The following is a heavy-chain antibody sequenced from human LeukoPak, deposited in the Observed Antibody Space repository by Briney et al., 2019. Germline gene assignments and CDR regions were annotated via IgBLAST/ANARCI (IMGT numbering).Heavy chain of an antibody. CDR2: IYYSGST. CDR3: ATENWNSAVY. J-gene: IGHJ4*02. V-gene: IGHV4-59*01. Sequence: SETLSLTCTVSGGSISSYYWSWIRQPPGKGLEWIGYIYYSGSTNYNPSLKSRVTISVDTSKNQFSLKLSSVTAADTAVYYCATENWNSAVYWGQGTLVTVSS. D-gene: IGHD1-7*01. CDR1: GGSISSYY.